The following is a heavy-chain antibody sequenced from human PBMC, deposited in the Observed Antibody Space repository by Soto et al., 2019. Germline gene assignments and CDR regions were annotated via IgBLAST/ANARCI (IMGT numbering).Heavy chain of an antibody. Sequence: LTISCQGSGYRFTSYWIVWVRQMPGKGLEWIGTIFPADSDTKYSPSFQGQVTISADKSSSTAFLQWSSLKVSDTAIYYCARRVSGYVDFWGQGTLVTVSS. CDR3: ARRVSGYVDF. V-gene: IGHV5-51*01. CDR2: IFPADSDT. CDR1: GYRFTSYW. D-gene: IGHD5-12*01. J-gene: IGHJ4*02.